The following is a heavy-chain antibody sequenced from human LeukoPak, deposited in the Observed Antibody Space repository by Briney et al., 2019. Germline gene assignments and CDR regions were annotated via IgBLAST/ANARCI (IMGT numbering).Heavy chain of an antibody. D-gene: IGHD2-2*01. CDR2: IGDTGRAR. J-gene: IGHJ4*02. Sequence: GRSLRLSCAASGFTFSRHGMHWVRQAPGKGLEWVAVIGDTGRARYYADSVTGRFTTSRDNSQNTLYLEMNSLRYEDTAVYYCARNLPAADYWGQGTLVTVSS. CDR3: ARNLPAADY. V-gene: IGHV3-30*03. CDR1: GFTFSRHG.